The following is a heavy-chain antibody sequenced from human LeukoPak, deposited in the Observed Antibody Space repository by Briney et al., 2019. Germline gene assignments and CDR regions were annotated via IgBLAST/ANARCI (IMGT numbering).Heavy chain of an antibody. CDR2: MNPNSGNT. D-gene: IGHD4-17*01. Sequence: ASVKVSCKASGYTFTSYDINWVRQATGQGLEWMGWMNPNSGNTGYAQKFQGRVTMTRDTSISTAYMELSRLRSDDTAVYYCARAMVTTTPLPGYWGQGTLVTVSS. CDR1: GYTFTSYD. V-gene: IGHV1-8*01. J-gene: IGHJ4*02. CDR3: ARAMVTTTPLPGY.